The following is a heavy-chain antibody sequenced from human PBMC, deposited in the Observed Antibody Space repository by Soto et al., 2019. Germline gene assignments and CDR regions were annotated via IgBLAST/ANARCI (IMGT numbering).Heavy chain of an antibody. CDR2: IYYSGST. V-gene: IGHV4-31*03. Sequence: QVQLQESGPGLVKPSQTLSLTCTVSGGSISSGGYYWSWIRQHPGKGLEWIGYIYYSGSTYYNPSLTRRVTISVDTSKAQLALKLSSVTAADTAVYYCAMPSGRRYYYGMDIWGQGTTVTVSS. D-gene: IGHD1-26*01. CDR3: AMPSGRRYYYGMDI. J-gene: IGHJ6*02. CDR1: GGSISSGGYY.